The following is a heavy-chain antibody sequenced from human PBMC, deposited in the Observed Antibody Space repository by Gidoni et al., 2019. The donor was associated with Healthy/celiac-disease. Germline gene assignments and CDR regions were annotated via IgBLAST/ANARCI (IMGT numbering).Heavy chain of an antibody. CDR1: GYTFTRSA. CDR2: INAGNGNT. Sequence: QVQLVQSGAEVKKPGASVQASCKASGYTFTRSAMHWVRQAPGQRLEWMGWINAGNGNTKYSQKFQGRVTITRETSASTAYMELSSLRSEDTAVYYCARGRRYYYDSSGYYRGPDAFDIWGQGTMVTVSS. CDR3: ARGRRYYYDSSGYYRGPDAFDI. V-gene: IGHV1-3*01. J-gene: IGHJ3*02. D-gene: IGHD3-22*01.